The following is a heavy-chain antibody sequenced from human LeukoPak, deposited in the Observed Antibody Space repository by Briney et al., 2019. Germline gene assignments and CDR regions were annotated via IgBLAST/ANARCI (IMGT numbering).Heavy chain of an antibody. CDR1: GGSLSGYY. J-gene: IGHJ5*01. CDR2: ISHGGRA. D-gene: IGHD3-22*01. V-gene: IGHV4-34*01. CDR3: AREEPYDSTWASDSNWFDP. Sequence: SETLSLTCDVYGGSLSGYYWHWIRQPPGKGLEWVGEISHGGRAIYRPSLQSRLTISLDTSKNQFSLKLSSVTAADTAVYYCAREEPYDSTWASDSNWFDPWGQGTLVTVSS.